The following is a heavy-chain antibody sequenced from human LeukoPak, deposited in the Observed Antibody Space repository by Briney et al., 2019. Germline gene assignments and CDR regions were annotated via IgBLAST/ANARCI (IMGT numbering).Heavy chain of an antibody. D-gene: IGHD3-3*01. V-gene: IGHV3-11*05. CDR3: ARGPRYYDFWLDV. J-gene: IGHJ6*02. CDR1: GFTFSDYY. Sequence: NPGGSLRLSCAASGFTFSDYYMSWIRQAPGKGLEWVSYISSSSSYTNYADSVKGRFTISRDNAKNSLSLQMDSLRAEDTAFYYCARGPRYYDFWLDVWGPGATVTVSS. CDR2: ISSSSSYT.